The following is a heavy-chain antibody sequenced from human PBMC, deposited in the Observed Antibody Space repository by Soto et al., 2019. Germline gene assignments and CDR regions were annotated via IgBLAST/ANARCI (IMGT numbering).Heavy chain of an antibody. Sequence: SETLSLTCTASGGSISRSYYYWVGIRPCPGKRPEWIGSIYYTGSSNYNPSLKSRVIISVDASTNQFHLKLSYVTATDTAVYYCASQHRGRWYVGPLNYWGQGILVTVSS. CDR1: GGSISRSYYY. V-gene: IGHV4-39*01. D-gene: IGHD2-15*01. CDR2: IYYTGSS. J-gene: IGHJ4*02. CDR3: ASQHRGRWYVGPLNY.